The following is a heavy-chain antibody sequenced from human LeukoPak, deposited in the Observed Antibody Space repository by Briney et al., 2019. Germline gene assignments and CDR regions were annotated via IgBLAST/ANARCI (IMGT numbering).Heavy chain of an antibody. Sequence: PSETLSLTCTVSGGSISSGGYYWSWIRQHPGKGLEWIGYIYYSGSTYYNPSLKSRVTISVDTSKNQFSLELSSVTAADTAVYYCARGYGSGIGWFDPWGQGTLVTVSS. V-gene: IGHV4-31*03. CDR3: ARGYGSGIGWFDP. J-gene: IGHJ5*02. CDR1: GGSISSGGYY. CDR2: IYYSGST. D-gene: IGHD3-10*01.